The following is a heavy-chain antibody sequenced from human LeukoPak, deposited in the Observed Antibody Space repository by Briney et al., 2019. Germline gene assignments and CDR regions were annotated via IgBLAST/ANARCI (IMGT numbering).Heavy chain of an antibody. CDR3: ARISSSNWYNERGAFDV. Sequence: SETLSLTCTVSGGSISSYYWSWFRQPPGKGLEWIGFVYYTGSTNYSPSLKSRVTISVDTSKNQFSLKLRSVTAADTAVYYCARISSSNWYNERGAFDVWGQGTMVTVSS. V-gene: IGHV4-59*01. J-gene: IGHJ3*01. CDR1: GGSISSYY. D-gene: IGHD6-13*01. CDR2: VYYTGST.